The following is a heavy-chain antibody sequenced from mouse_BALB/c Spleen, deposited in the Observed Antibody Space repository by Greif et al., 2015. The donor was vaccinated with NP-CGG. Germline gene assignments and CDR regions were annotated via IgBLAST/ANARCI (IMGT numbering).Heavy chain of an antibody. Sequence: QVQLQQSGAELVRPGASVKLSCKASGYTFTSYWINWVKQRPGQGLEWIGNIYPSDSYTNYNQKFKDKATLTVDKSSSTAYMQLSSPTSEDSAVYYCTREANYDFDYWGQGTTLTVSS. CDR1: GYTFTSYW. J-gene: IGHJ2*01. D-gene: IGHD2-1*01. CDR2: IYPSDSYT. V-gene: IGHV1-69*02. CDR3: TREANYDFDY.